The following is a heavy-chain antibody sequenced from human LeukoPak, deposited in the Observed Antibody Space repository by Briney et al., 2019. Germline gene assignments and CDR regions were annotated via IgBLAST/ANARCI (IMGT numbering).Heavy chain of an antibody. D-gene: IGHD2-8*02. CDR1: GASISNNNW. CDR3: ARLLVGGLIDY. Sequence: SETLSLTCSVSGASISNNNWWNWMRQPPGKGLEWIGDIFHAGSTNYNPSLKSRVTISVDTSKNQFSLKLSSVTAADTAVYYCARLLVGGLIDYWGQGTLVTVSS. J-gene: IGHJ4*02. CDR2: IFHAGST. V-gene: IGHV4-4*02.